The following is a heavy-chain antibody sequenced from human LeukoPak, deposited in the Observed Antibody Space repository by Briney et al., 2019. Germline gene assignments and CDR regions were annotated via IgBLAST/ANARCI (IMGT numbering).Heavy chain of an antibody. J-gene: IGHJ4*02. CDR2: IYYSGST. V-gene: IGHV4-59*08. D-gene: IGHD5-12*01. CDR1: GGSISSYY. CDR3: ARHVEREYSGHDGFDY. Sequence: SETLSLTCTVSGGSISSYYWSWIRQPPGKGLEWIGYIYYSGSTKYNPSLKTRGTISVDTSKNQFSLRLSSVTAADTAVYYCARHVEREYSGHDGFDYWGQGTLVTVSS.